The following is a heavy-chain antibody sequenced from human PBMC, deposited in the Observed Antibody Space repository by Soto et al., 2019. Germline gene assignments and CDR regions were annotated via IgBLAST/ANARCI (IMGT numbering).Heavy chain of an antibody. V-gene: IGHV5-51*01. D-gene: IGHD3-22*01. CDR1: GYSFTSYW. J-gene: IGHJ6*01. CDR3: ARHALIYYYSNAGYYGMDI. CDR2: IYPGDSDT. Sequence: PGESLKISCKGSGYSFTSYWIGWVRQMPGKGLEWMGIIYPGDSDTRHSPSFQGQVTTSADKSISTAYLQWSSLKASDTAMYYCARHALIYYYSNAGYYGMDIWGQETTVTVS.